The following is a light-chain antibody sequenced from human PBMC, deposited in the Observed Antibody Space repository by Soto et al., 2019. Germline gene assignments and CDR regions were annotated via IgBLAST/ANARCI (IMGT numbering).Light chain of an antibody. J-gene: IGLJ2*01. V-gene: IGLV1-36*01. CDR2: YDD. CDR3: AAWDDSLNGPV. CDR1: SSNIGNNA. Sequence: QSVLTQPPSVSEAPRQRVTGSCSGSSSNIGNNAVNWYQQLPGKAPKLLIYYDDLLPSGVSDRFSGSKSGTSASLAISGLQSEDEADYYCAAWDDSLNGPVFGGATKLTVL.